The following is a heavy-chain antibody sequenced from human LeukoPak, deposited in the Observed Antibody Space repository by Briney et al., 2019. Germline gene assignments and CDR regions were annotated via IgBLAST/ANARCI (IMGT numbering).Heavy chain of an antibody. J-gene: IGHJ4*02. Sequence: PSETLSLTCAVYGGSFSGYYWSWIRQSPGKGLEWIGEINHRGTTKYNASLESRVTISLDTSKNQFSLEVTSVTAADTATYYCARGSSYGASGYPHFDHWGQGTLVPVSS. V-gene: IGHV4-34*01. D-gene: IGHD3-22*01. CDR3: ARGSSYGASGYPHFDH. CDR1: GGSFSGYY. CDR2: INHRGTT.